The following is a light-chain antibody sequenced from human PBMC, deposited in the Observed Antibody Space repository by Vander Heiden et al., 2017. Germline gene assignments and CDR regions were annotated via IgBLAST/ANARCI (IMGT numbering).Light chain of an antibody. CDR1: QSVLYSSNNKNF. CDR2: WAS. Sequence: DIVMSQSPDSLAVSLGERATINCKSSQSVLYSSNNKNFLAWYQQKPGQPPKLLIYWASTRASGVPDRFSGSGSGTDFTLTISSLQAEDVAVYYCQQYSGTPYTFGQGTKLDIK. V-gene: IGKV4-1*01. J-gene: IGKJ2*01. CDR3: QQYSGTPYT.